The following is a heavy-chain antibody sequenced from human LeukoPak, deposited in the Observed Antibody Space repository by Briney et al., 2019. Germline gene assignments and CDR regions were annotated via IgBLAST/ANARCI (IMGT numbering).Heavy chain of an antibody. D-gene: IGHD3-10*01. J-gene: IGHJ6*02. Sequence: GGSLRLSCAASGFTFSSYAMHWVRQAPGKGLEWVSYISSSSSTIYYADSVKGRFTISRDNAKNSLYLQMNSLRDEDTAVYYCARESTMVRGVTLDVWGQGTTVTVSS. CDR3: ARESTMVRGVTLDV. CDR2: ISSSSSTI. V-gene: IGHV3-48*02. CDR1: GFTFSSYA.